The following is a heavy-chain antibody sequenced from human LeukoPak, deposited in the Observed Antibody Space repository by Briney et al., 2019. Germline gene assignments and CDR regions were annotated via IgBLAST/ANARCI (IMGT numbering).Heavy chain of an antibody. D-gene: IGHD5-12*01. CDR2: IRSKAYGGTT. V-gene: IGHV3-49*03. CDR3: TRGPSGYGDGADY. Sequence: GGSLRLSCTASGFTFGDYAMSWFRQAPGKGVEWVGFIRSKAYGGTTEYAASVKGRFTISRDDSKSIAYLQMNSLKTEDTAVYYCTRGPSGYGDGADYWGQGTLVTVSS. CDR1: GFTFGDYA. J-gene: IGHJ4*02.